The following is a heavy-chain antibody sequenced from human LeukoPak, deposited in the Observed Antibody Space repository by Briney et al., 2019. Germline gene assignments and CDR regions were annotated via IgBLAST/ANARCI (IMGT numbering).Heavy chain of an antibody. CDR3: ARTYDFWSGPTNWFDP. CDR1: GGSISSYY. V-gene: IGHV4-59*01. Sequence: SETLSLTCTVAGGSISSYYWSWIRQPPGKGLEWIGYIYYSGSTNYNPSLKSRATISVDTSKNQFSLKLISVTAADTAVYYCARTYDFWSGPTNWFDPWGQGTLVTVSS. D-gene: IGHD3-3*01. CDR2: IYYSGST. J-gene: IGHJ5*02.